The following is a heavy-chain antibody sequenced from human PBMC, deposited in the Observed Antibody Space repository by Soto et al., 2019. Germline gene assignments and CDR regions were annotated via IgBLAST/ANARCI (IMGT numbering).Heavy chain of an antibody. Sequence: PVESLKISCKGSGYSFTTYWIAWVRQMPGKGLEWVGVIYPGDSDTRYSPSFEGHVTISVDKSVSTAFLQWNSLKASDNAMYYCARHSTSAPKDYWGQGTLVPVSS. CDR3: ARHSTSAPKDY. D-gene: IGHD3-10*01. V-gene: IGHV5-51*01. J-gene: IGHJ4*01. CDR1: GYSFTTYW. CDR2: IYPGDSDT.